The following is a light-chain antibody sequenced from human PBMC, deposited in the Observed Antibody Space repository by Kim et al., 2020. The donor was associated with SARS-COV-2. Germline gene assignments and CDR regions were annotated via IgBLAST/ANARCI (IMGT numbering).Light chain of an antibody. V-gene: IGKV1-5*01. J-gene: IGKJ2*01. CDR2: DAS. CDR1: PSTRRW. CDR3: QQYNSFSYT. Sequence: FGSVGDRVLITCRGSPSTRRWLGWYQQKPGKAPKLLIYDASDLESGVPSRFSGDGFGTEFTLTLSSLQPDDFATYYCQQYNSFSYTCGQGTKLEI.